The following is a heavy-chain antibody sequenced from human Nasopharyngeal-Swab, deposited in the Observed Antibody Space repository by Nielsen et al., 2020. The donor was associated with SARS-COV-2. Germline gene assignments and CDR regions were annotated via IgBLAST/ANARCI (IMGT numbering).Heavy chain of an antibody. J-gene: IGHJ6*03. CDR2: ISGSGGST. V-gene: IGHV3-23*01. CDR1: GFTFSSYA. CDR3: AKDEPYYDSSGYNYYYYYYMDV. D-gene: IGHD3-22*01. Sequence: GGSLRLSCAASGFTFSSYAMSWVRQAPGKGLEWVSAISGSGGSTYYADSVKGRFTISRDNSKNTLYLQMNSLRAEDTAVYYCAKDEPYYDSSGYNYYYYYYMDVWGKGTMVTVS.